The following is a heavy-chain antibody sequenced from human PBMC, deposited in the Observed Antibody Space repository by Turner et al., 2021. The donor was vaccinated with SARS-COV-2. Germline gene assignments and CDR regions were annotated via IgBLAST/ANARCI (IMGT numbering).Heavy chain of an antibody. V-gene: IGHV4-39*01. CDR3: ARLMDTAMDYYGTDV. D-gene: IGHD5-18*01. Sequence: QLQLQVSGPGLVKPSETLSLTRTVSGGSISSSSYYWGWSRQPPGKGLEWIGNIYYSGSAYDNPSLKSRVTISVDPSKNQFSLKLTSVTAADTAVYYCARLMDTAMDYYGTDVWGQGTTVTVSS. J-gene: IGHJ6*02. CDR1: GGSISSSSYY. CDR2: IYYSGSA.